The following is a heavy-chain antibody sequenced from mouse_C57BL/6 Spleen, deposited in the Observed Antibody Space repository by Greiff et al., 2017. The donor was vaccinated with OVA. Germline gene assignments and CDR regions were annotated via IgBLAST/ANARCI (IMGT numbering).Heavy chain of an antibody. CDR3: AREDIMFDY. V-gene: IGHV1-81*01. CDR1: GYTFTSYG. J-gene: IGHJ2*01. CDR2: IYPRSGNT. Sequence: LVESGAELARPGASVKLSCKASGYTFTSYGISWVKQRTGQGLEWIGEIYPRSGNTYYNEKFKGKATLTADKSSSTAYMALRSLTSEDAAVYFCAREDIMFDYWGQGTTLTVSS.